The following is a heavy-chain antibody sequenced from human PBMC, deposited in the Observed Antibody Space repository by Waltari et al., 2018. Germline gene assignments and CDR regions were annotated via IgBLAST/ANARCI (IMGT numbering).Heavy chain of an antibody. CDR3: ARGGITMMRDAFDI. CDR2: INHSGST. Sequence: QVQLQQWGAGLLKPSETLSLTCAVYGGSFSGYYWIWIRQPPGKGLEWIGEINHSGSTNYNPSLKSRVTISVDTSKNQFSLKLSSVTAADTAVYYCARGGITMMRDAFDIWGQGTMVTVSS. V-gene: IGHV4-34*01. CDR1: GGSFSGYY. D-gene: IGHD3-22*01. J-gene: IGHJ3*02.